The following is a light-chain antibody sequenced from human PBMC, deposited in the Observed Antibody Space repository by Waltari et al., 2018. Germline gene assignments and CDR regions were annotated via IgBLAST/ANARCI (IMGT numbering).Light chain of an antibody. CDR3: NSRDSSGNRGWV. Sequence: SSELTQDPAESVALGQTVRNTCQRGSLRSYYARWYQPKPGQAPVLVIYGKNNRPSGIPDRFSGSSSGNTASLTITGAQAEDEADYYCNSRDSSGNRGWVFGGGTKLTVL. CDR2: GKN. CDR1: SLRSYY. J-gene: IGLJ3*02. V-gene: IGLV3-19*01.